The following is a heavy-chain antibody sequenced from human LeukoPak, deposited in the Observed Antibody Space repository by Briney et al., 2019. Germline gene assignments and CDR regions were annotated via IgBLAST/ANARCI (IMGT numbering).Heavy chain of an antibody. D-gene: IGHD6-13*01. CDR1: GFTFSSYA. J-gene: IGHJ4*02. Sequence: GGSLRLSCAASGFTFSSYAMSWVRQAPGKGLEWVSAIRDHGGSTFYTDSVKGRFTISKDNSKNTLYLQMNSLRAEDTALYYCAKEIAGLGRGVFDCWGQGTLVPVSS. CDR3: AKEIAGLGRGVFDC. CDR2: IRDHGGST. V-gene: IGHV3-23*01.